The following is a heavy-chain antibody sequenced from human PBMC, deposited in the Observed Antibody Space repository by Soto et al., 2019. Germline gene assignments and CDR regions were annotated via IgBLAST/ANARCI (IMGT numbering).Heavy chain of an antibody. V-gene: IGHV3-21*01. CDR3: AREETAWPLAYGLDV. CDR1: GFSFSTYS. CDR2: IGRRSDI. D-gene: IGHD2-21*02. J-gene: IGHJ6*02. Sequence: GGSLRLSCDASGFSFSTYSMHWVRQAPGKGLEWVSSIGRRSDIYYADSVKGRFTISRDNAKNSVSLQMNSLRGEDTAVYYCAREETAWPLAYGLDVWGQGTTVTVSS.